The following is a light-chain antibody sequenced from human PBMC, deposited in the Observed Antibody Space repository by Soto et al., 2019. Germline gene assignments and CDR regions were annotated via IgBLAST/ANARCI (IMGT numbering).Light chain of an antibody. J-gene: IGLJ1*01. V-gene: IGLV1-51*01. Sequence: QSVLTQPPSVSAAPGQKVTISCSGSSSNIGGKSVSWHQPLPGAAPKLHMFDDNKRPTGVPAIFSGYKSGSWATPDITEVQSWDKSHHYCGSCGSSLRAYVFGTATKV. CDR1: SSNIGGKS. CDR2: DDN. CDR3: GSCGSSLRAYV.